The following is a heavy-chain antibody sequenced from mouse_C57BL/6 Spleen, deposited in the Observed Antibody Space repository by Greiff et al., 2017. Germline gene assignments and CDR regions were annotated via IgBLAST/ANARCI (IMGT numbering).Heavy chain of an antibody. J-gene: IGHJ4*01. V-gene: IGHV1-54*01. CDR3: ARGGDLDAMDY. CDR1: GYAFTNYL. CDR2: INPGSGGT. Sequence: QVQLQQSGAELVRPGTSVKVSCKASGYAFTNYLIEWVKQRPGQGLEWIGVINPGSGGTNYNEKFKGKATLTADKSSSTAYMQLSSLTSEDSAVYCCARGGDLDAMDYGGQGTSVTASS.